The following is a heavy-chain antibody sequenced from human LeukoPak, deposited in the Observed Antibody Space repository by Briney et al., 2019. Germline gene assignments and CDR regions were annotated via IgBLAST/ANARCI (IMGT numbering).Heavy chain of an antibody. Sequence: PGGSLRLSCAASGFIFSSYWMSWVRQAPGKGLEWVANIKQDGSEKYYVDSVKGRFTISRDNAKNSLYLQMNSLRAEDTAVYYCARVGIITAAGTGDYWGQGTLVTVSS. CDR1: GFIFSSYW. V-gene: IGHV3-7*01. D-gene: IGHD6-13*01. CDR2: IKQDGSEK. CDR3: ARVGIITAAGTGDY. J-gene: IGHJ4*02.